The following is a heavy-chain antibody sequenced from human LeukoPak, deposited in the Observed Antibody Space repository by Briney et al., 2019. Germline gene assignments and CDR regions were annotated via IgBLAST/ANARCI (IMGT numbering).Heavy chain of an antibody. CDR1: GGPIIASY. V-gene: IGHV4-59*01. Sequence: PSETLSLTCAVSGGPIIASYWSWIRQPPGKGLEWIGYTHYSGTGNYNPSLKSRVTISIDTSKNRFSLRLTSVTAADTAVYYCARVRFYDTTGYSTSYYLDYWAREPWSPSPQ. CDR3: ARVRFYDTTGYSTSYYLDY. CDR2: THYSGTG. J-gene: IGHJ4*02. D-gene: IGHD3-22*01.